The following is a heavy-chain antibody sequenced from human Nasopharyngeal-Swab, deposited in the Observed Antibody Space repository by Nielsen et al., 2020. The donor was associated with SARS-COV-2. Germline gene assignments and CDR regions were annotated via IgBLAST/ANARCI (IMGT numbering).Heavy chain of an antibody. V-gene: IGHV1-69*13. CDR1: GGTFSSYA. CDR3: ARGGYSYGYSQWNDAFDI. D-gene: IGHD5-18*01. CDR2: IIPIFGTA. Sequence: SVKVSCKASGGTFSSYAISWVRQAPGQGLEWMGGIIPIFGTANYAQKLQGRVTITADESTSTAYMELSSLRSEDTAVYYCARGGYSYGYSQWNDAFDIWGQGTMVTVSS. J-gene: IGHJ3*02.